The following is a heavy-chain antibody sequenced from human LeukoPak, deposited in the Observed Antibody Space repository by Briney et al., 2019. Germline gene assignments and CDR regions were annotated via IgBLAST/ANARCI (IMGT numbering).Heavy chain of an antibody. J-gene: IGHJ6*02. D-gene: IGHD5-18*01. Sequence: SETLSLTCAVYGGSFSGYYWSWIRQPPGKGLEWIGEINYSGSTNYNPSLKSRVTISVDTSKNQFSLKLSSVTAADTAVYYCARGKSYSYGYTRYYYYGMDVWGQGTTVTVSS. CDR1: GGSFSGYY. CDR2: INYSGST. CDR3: ARGKSYSYGYTRYYYYGMDV. V-gene: IGHV4-34*01.